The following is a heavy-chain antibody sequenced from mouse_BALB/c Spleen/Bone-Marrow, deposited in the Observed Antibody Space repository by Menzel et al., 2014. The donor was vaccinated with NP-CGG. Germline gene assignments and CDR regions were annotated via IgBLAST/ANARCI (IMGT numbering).Heavy chain of an antibody. CDR3: ARGNYEAMDS. V-gene: IGHV1-7*01. J-gene: IGHJ4*01. CDR1: GYTFTRYW. Sequence: QVQLQQSGAELAKPGASVKMSCKAPGYTFTRYWMHWVKQRPGQGLEWIGYINPSTGDTEYNQKFKDKATLTADMSSSTAYMQLSSLTSEDSAVYYCARGNYEAMDSWGQGTSVTVSS. D-gene: IGHD2-1*01. CDR2: INPSTGDT.